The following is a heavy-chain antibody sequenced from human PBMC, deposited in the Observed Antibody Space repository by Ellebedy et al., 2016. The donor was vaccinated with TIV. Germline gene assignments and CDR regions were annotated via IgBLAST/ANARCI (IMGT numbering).Heavy chain of an antibody. J-gene: IGHJ4*02. CDR3: AKGYSYGYLSAPFDY. CDR2: ISWDGGST. D-gene: IGHD5-18*01. V-gene: IGHV3-43*01. Sequence: GGSLRLXXAASGFTFDDYTMHWVRQAPGKGLEWVSLISWDGGSTYYADSVKGRFTISRDNSKNSLYLQMNSLRTEDTALYYCAKGYSYGYLSAPFDYWGQGTLVTVSS. CDR1: GFTFDDYT.